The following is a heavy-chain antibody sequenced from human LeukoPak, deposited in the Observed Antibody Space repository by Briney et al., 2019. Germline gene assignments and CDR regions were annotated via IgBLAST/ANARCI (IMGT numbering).Heavy chain of an antibody. Sequence: ASVKVSCKASGYTFTSYAMNWERQAPGQGLEWMGWINTNTGNPTYAQGFTGRFVFSLDTSVSTAYLQISSLKAEDTAVYYCARVGLPDPQCLYYYYYMDVWGKGTTVTVSS. V-gene: IGHV7-4-1*02. CDR2: INTNTGNP. J-gene: IGHJ6*03. CDR1: GYTFTSYA. CDR3: ARVGLPDPQCLYYYYYMDV. D-gene: IGHD6-19*01.